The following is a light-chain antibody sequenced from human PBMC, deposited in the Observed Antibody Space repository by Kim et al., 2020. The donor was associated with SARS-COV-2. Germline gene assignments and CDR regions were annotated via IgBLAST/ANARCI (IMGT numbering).Light chain of an antibody. CDR3: QSYDSSLSAWV. CDR1: RTNIGSAYH. Sequence: QSVLTQPPSVSGAPGQRVTISCTGSRTNIGSAYHVHWYQQLPGTAPKLLIYGNTNRPSGVPDRFSGSKSGTSASLAITGLQAEDEADYYCQSYDSSLSAWVPGGGTQLPVL. J-gene: IGLJ3*02. V-gene: IGLV1-40*01. CDR2: GNT.